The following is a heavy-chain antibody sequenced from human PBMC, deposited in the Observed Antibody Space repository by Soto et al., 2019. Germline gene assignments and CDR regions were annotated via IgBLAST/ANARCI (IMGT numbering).Heavy chain of an antibody. J-gene: IGHJ5*02. V-gene: IGHV4-4*02. CDR1: GDSTRIRYW. CDR2: VNQSGTS. Sequence: PSETLSITCGVSGDSTRIRYWWTWLRRPPGRGLEWIGEVNQSGTSNYNPSLKSRVTISIDNSKNHFSLKMTSVTAADTAVYYCARYYCPGGTCYYFDPWGQGTLVTVSS. D-gene: IGHD2-15*01. CDR3: ARYYCPGGTCYYFDP.